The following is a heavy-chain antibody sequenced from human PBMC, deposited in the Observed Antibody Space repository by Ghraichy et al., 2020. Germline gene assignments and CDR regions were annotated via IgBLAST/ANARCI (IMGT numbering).Heavy chain of an antibody. CDR1: DSTFTTPG. J-gene: IGHJ3*02. D-gene: IGHD6-19*01. V-gene: IGHV1-18*01. CDR2: ISPFNDNT. Sequence: ASVKVSCKAADSTFTTPGISWVRQAPGQGLEWMGWISPFNDNTHYAQKFQGRLTLTTDTSTSTAYMELRSLRSDDTALYYCARDSTYDYSSGFYSTVYDAFDSGGQGTVVTV. CDR3: ARDSTYDYSSGFYSTVYDAFDS.